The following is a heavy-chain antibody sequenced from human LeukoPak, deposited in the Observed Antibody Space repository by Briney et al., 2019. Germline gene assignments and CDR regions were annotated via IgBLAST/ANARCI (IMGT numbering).Heavy chain of an antibody. CDR1: GDSVSGHY. V-gene: IGHV4-59*02. D-gene: IGHD5-12*01. CDR3: ARAPMAITTSAFPDAFDF. J-gene: IGHJ3*01. CDR2: VSYSGGT. Sequence: SETLSLTCTVSGDSVSGHYWSWIRQTPGKGLEWIGYVSYSGGTNYNPSLKRRVSISLDTSKNQFSLKLSSPAAADPAVFYCARAPMAITTSAFPDAFDFWGQGTMVTVSS.